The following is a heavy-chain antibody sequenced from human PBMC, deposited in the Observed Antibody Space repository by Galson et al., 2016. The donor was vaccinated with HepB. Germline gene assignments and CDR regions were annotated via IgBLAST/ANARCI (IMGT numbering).Heavy chain of an antibody. Sequence: SLRLSCAASGFTFSSYAMSWVRQAPGQGLEWVSAISGSGGSTYYADSVQGRFTISTDNSKNTLYLQMNSLRAEDTAVYYCANLVVVPAARRYSDYYYGIDVWGQGTTVTVSS. CDR1: GFTFSSYA. D-gene: IGHD2-2*01. CDR2: ISGSGGST. CDR3: ANLVVVPAARRYSDYYYGIDV. J-gene: IGHJ6*02. V-gene: IGHV3-23*01.